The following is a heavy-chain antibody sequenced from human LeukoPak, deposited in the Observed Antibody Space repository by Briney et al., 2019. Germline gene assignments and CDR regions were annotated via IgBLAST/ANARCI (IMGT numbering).Heavy chain of an antibody. CDR1: GFTLSSYA. V-gene: IGHV3-7*01. D-gene: IGHD3-10*02. CDR3: AELGITMIGGV. Sequence: GGSLRLSCAASGFTLSSYAMSWVRQAPGKGLEWVAIVNQGATQKYYVDSVKGRFTISRDNAKNSLYLQMNSLRAEDTAVYYCAELGITMIGGVWGKGTTVTISS. J-gene: IGHJ6*04. CDR2: VNQGATQK.